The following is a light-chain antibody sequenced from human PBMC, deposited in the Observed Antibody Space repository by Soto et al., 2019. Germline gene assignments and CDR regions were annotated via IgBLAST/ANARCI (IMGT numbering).Light chain of an antibody. CDR2: AAS. CDR1: QSISSY. J-gene: IGKJ1*01. Sequence: DIQMTQSPSSLSASVGDRVTITCRASQSISSYLNWYQQKPGKAPKLLLYAASGLQSGIPSRFSGSGSWTDFTLTISSLQPEDFATYYCQQSYSASWTFGQGTKVEV. V-gene: IGKV1-39*01. CDR3: QQSYSASWT.